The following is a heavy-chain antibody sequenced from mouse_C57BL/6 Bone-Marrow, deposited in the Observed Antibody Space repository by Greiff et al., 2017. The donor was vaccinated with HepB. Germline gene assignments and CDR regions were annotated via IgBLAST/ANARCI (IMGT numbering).Heavy chain of an antibody. CDR1: GYSITSGYY. CDR2: ISYDGSN. Sequence: EVQLQESGPGLVKPPQSLSLTCSVTGYSITSGYYWNWIRQFPGNKLEWMGYISYDGSNNYNPSLKNRISITRDTSKNQFFLKLNSVTTEDTATYYCARVDGSSSFYFDYWGQGTTLTVSS. J-gene: IGHJ2*01. V-gene: IGHV3-6*01. D-gene: IGHD1-1*01. CDR3: ARVDGSSSFYFDY.